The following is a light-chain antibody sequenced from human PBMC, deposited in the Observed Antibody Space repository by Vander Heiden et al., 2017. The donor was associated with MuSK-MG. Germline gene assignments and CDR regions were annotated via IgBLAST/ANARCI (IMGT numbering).Light chain of an antibody. CDR3: QQDGSSPST. J-gene: IGKJ2*01. V-gene: IGKV3-20*01. Sequence: ESVLTQSPGTLSLSPGERATLSCRASQSVTSTYLAWYQQKPGQAPRLLIYGASSRATGIPDRFSGSGSGTDFTLTISRLEPEDFAVYYCQQDGSSPSTFGQGTKMEIK. CDR1: QSVTSTY. CDR2: GAS.